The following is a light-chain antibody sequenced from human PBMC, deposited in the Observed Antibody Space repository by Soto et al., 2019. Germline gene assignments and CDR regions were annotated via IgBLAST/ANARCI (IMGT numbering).Light chain of an antibody. CDR3: CSYAGSYTSYV. V-gene: IGLV2-14*01. Sequence: QSALTQPASVSGSPGQSVSISCTGSTSDVGAYNYVAWYQHKPGKAPRLLIYEVDHRPSGISPRFSGSKSGNTASLTISGLQTDDEADYYCCSYAGSYTSYVFGTGTKLTVL. CDR1: TSDVGAYNY. CDR2: EVD. J-gene: IGLJ1*01.